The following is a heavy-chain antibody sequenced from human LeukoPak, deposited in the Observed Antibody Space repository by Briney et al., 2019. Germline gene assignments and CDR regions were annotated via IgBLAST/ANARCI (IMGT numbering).Heavy chain of an antibody. CDR2: INHSGST. CDR1: GXSLSGYY. V-gene: IGHV4-34*01. D-gene: IGHD6-19*01. J-gene: IGHJ4*02. CDR3: ARQWLVSPLFDY. Sequence: SETLSLTCAVYGXSLSGYYWSWIRQPPGKGLEWIGEINHSGSTNYNPSLKSRVTISVDTSKNQLSLKLSSMTAADTAVYYCARQWLVSPLFDYWGQGTLVTVSS.